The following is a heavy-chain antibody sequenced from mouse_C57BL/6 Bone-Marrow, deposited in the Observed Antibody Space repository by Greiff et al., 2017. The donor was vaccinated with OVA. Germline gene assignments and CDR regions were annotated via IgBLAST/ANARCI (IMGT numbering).Heavy chain of an antibody. CDR3: TASTTVVAPAY. Sequence: EVKVEESGGGLVQPGGSMKLSCVASGFTFSNYWMNWVRQSPEKGLEWVAQIRLKSDNYATHYAESVKGRFTISRDDSKSGVYLQMNNLRAEDTGIYYCTASTTVVAPAYWGQGTLVTVSA. CDR2: IRLKSDNYAT. D-gene: IGHD1-1*01. CDR1: GFTFSNYW. J-gene: IGHJ3*01. V-gene: IGHV6-3*01.